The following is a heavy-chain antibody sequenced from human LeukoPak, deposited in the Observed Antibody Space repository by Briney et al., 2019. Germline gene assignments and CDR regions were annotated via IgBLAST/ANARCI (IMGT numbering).Heavy chain of an antibody. CDR2: VYYSGST. V-gene: IGHV4-61*01. J-gene: IGHJ4*02. CDR3: ARLAYNYGSYYFDD. CDR1: GGSVSSGSDY. Sequence: PSQTLSLTCTVSGGSVSSGSDYWSWIRQPPGKGLEWIGYVYYSGSTNYNPSLKSRVTISLDTSKNQFSLKVSSVTAADTAVYYCARLAYNYGSYYFDDWGQGTLVIVSS. D-gene: IGHD5-18*01.